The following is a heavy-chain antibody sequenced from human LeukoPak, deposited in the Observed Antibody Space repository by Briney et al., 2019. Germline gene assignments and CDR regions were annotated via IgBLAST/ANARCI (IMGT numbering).Heavy chain of an antibody. J-gene: IGHJ5*02. CDR1: GFTFASHA. V-gene: IGHV3-23*01. Sequence: GGSLRLSCAASGFTFASHAMSWVRQAPGKGLEWVSGISGSASSTYYADSVKGRFTISRANSKNTLYLQMNSLRAEDAAVYYCAKGSNYGSWWFDPWGQGTLVTVSS. CDR2: ISGSASST. D-gene: IGHD4-11*01. CDR3: AKGSNYGSWWFDP.